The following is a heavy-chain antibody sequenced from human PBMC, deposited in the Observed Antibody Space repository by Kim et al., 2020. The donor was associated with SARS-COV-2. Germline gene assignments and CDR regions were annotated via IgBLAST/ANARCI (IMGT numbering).Heavy chain of an antibody. CDR1: GYSFMKYS. CDR2: ISGYSGNT. CDR3: AREVGAATAGDRFVL. Sequence: ASVKVSCKASGYSFMKYSLAWVRQAPGQGLEWMGWISGYSGNTNYAQKFQGRVTVTIDTSTRTSYLDLGSLTPDDTAIYYCAREVGAATAGDRFVLWGQG. D-gene: IGHD2-15*01. V-gene: IGHV1-18*01. J-gene: IGHJ3*01.